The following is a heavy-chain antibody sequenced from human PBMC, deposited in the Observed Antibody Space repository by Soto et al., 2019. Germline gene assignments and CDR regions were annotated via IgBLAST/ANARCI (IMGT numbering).Heavy chain of an antibody. Sequence: SETLSLTCTVSGGSISSGGYHWSWIRQHPGKGLEWIGYIYYSGSTYYNPSLKSRVTISVDTSKNQFSLKLSSVTAADTAVYYCANGLYRGRFDYWGQGTLVTVSS. CDR3: ANGLYRGRFDY. CDR1: GGSISSGGYH. CDR2: IYYSGST. J-gene: IGHJ4*02. D-gene: IGHD3-16*02. V-gene: IGHV4-31*03.